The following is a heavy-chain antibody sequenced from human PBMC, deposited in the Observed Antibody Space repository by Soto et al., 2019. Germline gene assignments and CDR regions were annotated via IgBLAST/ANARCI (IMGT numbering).Heavy chain of an antibody. CDR3: ARHDWLDP. V-gene: IGHV3-53*01. Sequence: EVQLVESGGGLIQPGGSLRLSCAASGFSVSVDSMIWVRQAPGKGLEWVSLFYNTGFIHYADSVKGRFSISRDNSKNTLYLQMNSPGAEDTAVYFCARHDWLDPWGQGTRVTVSP. CDR1: GFSVSVDS. CDR2: FYNTGFI. J-gene: IGHJ5*02.